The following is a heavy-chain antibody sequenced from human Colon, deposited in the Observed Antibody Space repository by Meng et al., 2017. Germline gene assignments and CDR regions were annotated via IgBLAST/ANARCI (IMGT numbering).Heavy chain of an antibody. J-gene: IGHJ4*02. CDR3: ARDTLYGTDY. CDR2: MSDSGTA. CDR1: GGSIKSGGYH. Sequence: QVHLHESGPVLVRPSDDLSLVCTVSGGSIKSGGYHWSWVRQHPGKGLEYIGFMSDSGTADYNPSLRSRVSISEIGSSKNQFSLTLRSVTAADTATYFCARDTLYGTDYWGQGVLVTVSS. V-gene: IGHV4-31*03. D-gene: IGHD4-17*01.